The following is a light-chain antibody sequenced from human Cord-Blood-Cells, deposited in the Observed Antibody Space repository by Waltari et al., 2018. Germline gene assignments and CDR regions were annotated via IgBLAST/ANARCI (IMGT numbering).Light chain of an antibody. CDR1: QSVSSY. CDR3: QQRSNWPPYT. CDR2: DAS. Sequence: EIVLTQSPATLSLSPGERATLYCRASQSVSSYLAWYQQKPGQAPRLLIYDASNRATGIPARFSGSGSWTDFTLTISSLEPEDFAVYYCQQRSNWPPYTFGQGTKLEIK. J-gene: IGKJ2*01. V-gene: IGKV3-11*01.